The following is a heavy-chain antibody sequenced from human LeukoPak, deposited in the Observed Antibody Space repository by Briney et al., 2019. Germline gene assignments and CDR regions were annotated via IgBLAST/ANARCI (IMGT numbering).Heavy chain of an antibody. Sequence: GESLKISCKASGXSFTTYCISWVRQMPGKGLEWMGRIDPSDSYTNYSPSFQGHVTISVDKSISTAYLQWSTLKASDTAIYYCARLVARAHWGQGTLVTVSS. CDR2: IDPSDSYT. J-gene: IGHJ4*02. V-gene: IGHV5-10-1*01. CDR1: GXSFTTYC. CDR3: ARLVARAH. D-gene: IGHD3-10*01.